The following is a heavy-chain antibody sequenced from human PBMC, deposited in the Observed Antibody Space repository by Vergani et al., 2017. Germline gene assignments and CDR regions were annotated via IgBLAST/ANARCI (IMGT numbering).Heavy chain of an antibody. J-gene: IGHJ3*02. CDR1: GFTFSSYW. Sequence: EVQLVESGGGLVQPGGSLRLSCAASGFTFSSYWMSWVRQAPGKGLEWVANIKQDGSEKYYVDSVKGRFTISRDNAKNSLYLQLNSLRAEDTAVYYCARASGWYRVKAFDIWGQGTMVTVSS. V-gene: IGHV3-7*04. D-gene: IGHD6-19*01. CDR3: ARASGWYRVKAFDI. CDR2: IKQDGSEK.